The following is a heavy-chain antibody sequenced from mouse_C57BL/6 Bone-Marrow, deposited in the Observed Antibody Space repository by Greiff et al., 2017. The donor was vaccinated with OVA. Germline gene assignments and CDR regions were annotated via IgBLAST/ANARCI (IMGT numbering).Heavy chain of an antibody. CDR1: GYAFSSSW. J-gene: IGHJ2*01. V-gene: IGHV1-82*01. CDR2: IYPGDGDT. D-gene: IGHD1-1*01. Sequence: VQLQQSGPELVKPGASVKISCKASGYAFSSSWMNWVKQRPGKGLEWIGRIYPGDGDTNYNGKFKGKATLTADKSSSTAYMQLSSLTSEDSAVYFCARGITTVVFDDWGQGTTLTVSS. CDR3: ARGITTVVFDD.